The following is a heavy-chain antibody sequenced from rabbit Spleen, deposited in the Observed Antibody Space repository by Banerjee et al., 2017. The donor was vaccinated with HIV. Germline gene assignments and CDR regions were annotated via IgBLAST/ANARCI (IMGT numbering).Heavy chain of an antibody. Sequence: QEQLVESGGGLVKPEGSLKLSCKASGIDFSSYGISWVRQAPGKGPEWIAYIYPGFGVRNYANSVKGRFTISSDNAQNTVFLQMTSLTASDTATYFCARDLYSSGWGALSYGMDLWGQGTLVTVS. CDR1: GIDFSSYG. D-gene: IGHD4-1*01. J-gene: IGHJ6*01. CDR3: ARDLYSSGWGALSYGMDL. CDR2: IYPGFGVR. V-gene: IGHV1S47*01.